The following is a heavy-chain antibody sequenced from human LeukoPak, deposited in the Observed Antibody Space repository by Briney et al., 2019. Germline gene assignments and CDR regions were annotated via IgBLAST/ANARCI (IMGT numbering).Heavy chain of an antibody. Sequence: GGSLRLSCEASGFTFSTYGMHWVRQAPGKGLEWVALIWYDGSNKYYAASVKGRYTLSRDNSKNSLYLQMNSLRAEDTAVYYCARVNGDIDAFDIWGQGTMATVSS. CDR1: GFTFSTYG. J-gene: IGHJ3*02. V-gene: IGHV3-33*01. CDR2: IWYDGSNK. D-gene: IGHD4-17*01. CDR3: ARVNGDIDAFDI.